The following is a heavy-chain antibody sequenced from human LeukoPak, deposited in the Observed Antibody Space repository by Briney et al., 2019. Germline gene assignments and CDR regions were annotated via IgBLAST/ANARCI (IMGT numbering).Heavy chain of an antibody. V-gene: IGHV3-11*04. D-gene: IGHD3-3*01. CDR3: ARNPDDFWSGYPRDY. Sequence: GGSLRLSCAASAFTFSDYYMSWIRQAPGKGLEWVSYISSSGSTIYYADSVKGRFTISRDNSKNTLYLQMNSLRAEDTAVYYCARNPDDFWSGYPRDYWGQGTLVTVSS. J-gene: IGHJ4*02. CDR1: AFTFSDYY. CDR2: ISSSGSTI.